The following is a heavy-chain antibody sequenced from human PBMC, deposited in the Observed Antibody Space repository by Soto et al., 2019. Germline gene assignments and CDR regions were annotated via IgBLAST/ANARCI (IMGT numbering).Heavy chain of an antibody. CDR1: GGSVSNSNYY. CDR2: VYYRGRS. J-gene: IGHJ4*02. V-gene: IGHV4-39*01. CDR3: VSQRTSVLTQAYFDY. D-gene: IGHD2-8*01. Sequence: SETLSLTCSVSGGSVSNSNYYWGWIRQSPGKGLEWIGSVYYRGRSYSKSSVKSRVTISVDTSKNQFSLNLNSVTASDTAVYFCVSQRTSVLTQAYFDYWGPGALVTVSS.